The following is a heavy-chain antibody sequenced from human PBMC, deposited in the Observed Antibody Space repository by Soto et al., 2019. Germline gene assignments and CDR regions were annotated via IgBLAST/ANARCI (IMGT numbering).Heavy chain of an antibody. CDR2: IKSKTDGGTT. V-gene: IGHV3-15*07. CDR3: TTDGRFLEWLPPNYYGMDV. Sequence: GGSLRLSCAASGFTFSNAWMNWVRQAPGKGLEWVGRIKSKTDGGTTDYAAPVKGRFTISRDDSKNTLYLQMNSLKTEDTAVYYCTTDGRFLEWLPPNYYGMDVWGQGTTVTVSS. J-gene: IGHJ6*02. CDR1: GFTFSNAW. D-gene: IGHD3-3*01.